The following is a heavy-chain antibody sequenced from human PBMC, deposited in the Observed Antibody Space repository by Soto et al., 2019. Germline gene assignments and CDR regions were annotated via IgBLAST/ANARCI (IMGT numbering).Heavy chain of an antibody. CDR1: GFTFDDYA. CDR3: VKDERINWYTGHFRH. D-gene: IGHD6-13*01. V-gene: IGHV3-9*01. CDR2: INWNSGSI. J-gene: IGHJ1*01. Sequence: GGSLRLSCAASGFTFDDYAMHWVRQVPGKGLEWVSGINWNSGSIGYADSVKGRFAISRDNAKNSLHLQMSSLRAEDTAFYYWVKDERINWYTGHFRHWGQGTLVTVSS.